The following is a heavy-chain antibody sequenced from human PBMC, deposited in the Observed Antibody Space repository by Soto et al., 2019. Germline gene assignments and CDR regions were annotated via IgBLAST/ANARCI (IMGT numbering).Heavy chain of an antibody. Sequence: EVQLVESGGGLVQPGGSLRLSCAASGFTFSSYSMNWVRQAPGNGLEWVSYISSSSSTIYYADSVKGRFTISRDNAKNSLYLQMNSLRAEDTAVYYCARELPWQQLVRGYYYYGMDVWGQGTTVTVSS. CDR1: GFTFSSYS. J-gene: IGHJ6*02. CDR3: ARELPWQQLVRGYYYYGMDV. CDR2: ISSSSSTI. D-gene: IGHD6-13*01. V-gene: IGHV3-48*01.